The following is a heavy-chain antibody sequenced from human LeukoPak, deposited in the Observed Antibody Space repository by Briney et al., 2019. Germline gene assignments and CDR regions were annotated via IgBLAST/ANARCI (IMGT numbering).Heavy chain of an antibody. CDR1: GYTFTGYY. CDR2: INPNRGGT. J-gene: IGHJ4*02. CDR3: APQANSGWYPDH. Sequence: ASVKVSCKTSGYTFTGYYMHWVRQAPGQGLELMGWINPNRGGTSYAQKFQGRVTMTRDTSITTAYVELISLTSDDTAVYYCAPQANSGWYPDHWGQGTLVTVSS. V-gene: IGHV1-2*02. D-gene: IGHD6-19*01.